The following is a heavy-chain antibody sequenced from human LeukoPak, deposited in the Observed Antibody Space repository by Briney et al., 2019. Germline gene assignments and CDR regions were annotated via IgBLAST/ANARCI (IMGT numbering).Heavy chain of an antibody. CDR3: ARDLYSSGWTDAFDI. Sequence: SETLSLTCTVSGGSISSYYWSWIRQPPGKGLEWIGYIYYSGSTNYNPSLKSRVTISVDTSKNQFSLKLSSVTAADTAVYYCARDLYSSGWTDAFDIWGQGTMVTVSS. D-gene: IGHD6-19*01. CDR2: IYYSGST. J-gene: IGHJ3*02. CDR1: GGSISSYY. V-gene: IGHV4-59*01.